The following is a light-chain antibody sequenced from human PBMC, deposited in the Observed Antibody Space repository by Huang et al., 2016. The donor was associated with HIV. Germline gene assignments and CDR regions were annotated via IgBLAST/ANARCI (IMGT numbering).Light chain of an antibody. CDR1: QGISNW. CDR3: QQANSFPELS. Sequence: DIQMTQSPSSVSASVGARVTITGRASQGISNWLDWYQQKPGKAPTLLIYAASNMQSGAPSRFSGSGSGTFFTLTISSLLPEDSATYYCQQANSFPELSFGGGTRVEI. J-gene: IGKJ4*01. CDR2: AAS. V-gene: IGKV1-12*01.